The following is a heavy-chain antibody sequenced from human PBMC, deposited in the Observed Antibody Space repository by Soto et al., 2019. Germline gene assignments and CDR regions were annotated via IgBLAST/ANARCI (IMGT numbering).Heavy chain of an antibody. CDR1: GFTFSSYA. D-gene: IGHD3-22*01. J-gene: IGHJ4*02. V-gene: IGHV3-23*01. CDR3: AKLFEVVIPSYFDY. Sequence: GASLRLSFAASGFTFSSYAMSWVRQAPGKGLEWVSAISGSGGSTYYADSVKGRFTISRDNSKNTLYLQMNSLRAEDTAVYYCAKLFEVVIPSYFDYWGQGTLVTVSS. CDR2: ISGSGGST.